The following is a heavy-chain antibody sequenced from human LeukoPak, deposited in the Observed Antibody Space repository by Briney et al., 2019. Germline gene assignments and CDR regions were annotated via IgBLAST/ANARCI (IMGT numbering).Heavy chain of an antibody. D-gene: IGHD5-18*01. CDR3: ARDYRSYGLTFDY. CDR2: ISYDGSNK. CDR1: GFTFSSYA. Sequence: PGGSLRLSCAASGFTFSSYAMHWVRQAPGKGLEWVAVISYDGSNKYYADSVKGRFTISRDSSKNTLYLQMNSLRAEDTAVYYCARDYRSYGLTFDYWGQGTLVTVSS. V-gene: IGHV3-30*04. J-gene: IGHJ4*02.